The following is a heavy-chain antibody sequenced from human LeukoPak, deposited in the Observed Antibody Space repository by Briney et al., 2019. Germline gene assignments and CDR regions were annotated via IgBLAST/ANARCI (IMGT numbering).Heavy chain of an antibody. CDR1: GFTFSSYS. CDR2: ISSSSSYI. Sequence: GGSLRLSCAASGFTFSSYSMNWVRQAPGKGLEWVSSISSSSSYIYYADSVKGRFTISRDNAKNSLYLQMNSLRVEDTALYYCARDPINIATAANGFDYWGQETLVTVSS. V-gene: IGHV3-21*01. J-gene: IGHJ4*02. D-gene: IGHD6-13*01. CDR3: ARDPINIATAANGFDY.